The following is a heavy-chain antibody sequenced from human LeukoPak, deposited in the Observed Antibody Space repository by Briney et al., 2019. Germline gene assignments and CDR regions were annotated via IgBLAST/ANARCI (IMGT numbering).Heavy chain of an antibody. CDR1: GFTFSSYA. CDR2: ISCSGGST. CDR3: AKDLAGLVAAAGTFDY. V-gene: IGHV3-23*01. D-gene: IGHD6-13*01. J-gene: IGHJ4*02. Sequence: GGSLRLSCAASGFTFSSYAMSWVRQAPGKGLEWVSAISCSGGSTYYADSVKGRFTISRDNSKNTLYLQMNSLRAEDTAVYYCAKDLAGLVAAAGTFDYWGQGTLVTVSS.